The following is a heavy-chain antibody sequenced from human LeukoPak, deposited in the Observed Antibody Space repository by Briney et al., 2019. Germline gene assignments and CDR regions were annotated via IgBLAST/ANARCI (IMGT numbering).Heavy chain of an antibody. J-gene: IGHJ4*02. Sequence: ASVKVSCKASGYTFTSYGISWVRQAPGQGLEWMGWISAYNGNTNYAQKLQGRVTMTTDTSTSTVYMELRSLRSDDTAVYYCARDFYYDSSGYYPRLKLDYWGQGTLVTVSS. CDR2: ISAYNGNT. D-gene: IGHD3-22*01. CDR3: ARDFYYDSSGYYPRLKLDY. V-gene: IGHV1-18*01. CDR1: GYTFTSYG.